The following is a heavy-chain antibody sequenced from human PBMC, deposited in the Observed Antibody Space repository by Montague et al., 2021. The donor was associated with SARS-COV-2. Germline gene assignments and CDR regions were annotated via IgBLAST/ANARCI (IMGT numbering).Heavy chain of an antibody. V-gene: IGHV4-59*01. J-gene: IGHJ4*02. CDR2: IFYTGSK. CDR1: GGSTSNYY. Sequence: SETLSLTCSVSGGSTSNYYWTWIRQSPGKRLQWIGYIFYTGSKKFNPSLKTRVSMSLDASKNHFSLRLSAVTAADTARYYCARAQNICFIANCVNYFDLWGLGALVTVSS. D-gene: IGHD2-15*01. CDR3: ARAQNICFIANCVNYFDL.